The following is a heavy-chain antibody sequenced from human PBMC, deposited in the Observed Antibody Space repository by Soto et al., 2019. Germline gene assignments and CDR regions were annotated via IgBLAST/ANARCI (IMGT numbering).Heavy chain of an antibody. CDR3: AKRSSSSTFDY. CDR1: GFTFSSYA. D-gene: IGHD6-6*01. V-gene: IGHV3-23*01. J-gene: IGHJ4*02. Sequence: EVLLLESGGGLVQSGESLRLSCAASGFTFSSYAMSWVRQAPGKGLEWVSVISGSDDSTYYAASVKGQFTISRDNSKNTLYLQMNSLRAEDTAVYYCAKRSSSSTFDYWGQGTLVTVSS. CDR2: ISGSDDST.